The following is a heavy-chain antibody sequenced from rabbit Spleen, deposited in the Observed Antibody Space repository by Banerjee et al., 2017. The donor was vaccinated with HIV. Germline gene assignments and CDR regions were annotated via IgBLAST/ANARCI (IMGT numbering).Heavy chain of an antibody. V-gene: IGHV1S40*01. CDR1: GFSFNSGYD. Sequence: QSLEESGGGLVKPGASLTLTCKASGFSFNSGYDMCWVRQAPGKGLEWIACIYAGSSGSTYSATWAKGRFTISKTSSTTVTLQMTSLTAADTATYFCARGRYRDSNSYYVLWGQGTLVTVS. J-gene: IGHJ4*01. CDR2: IYAGSSGST. D-gene: IGHD8-1*01. CDR3: ARGRYRDSNSYYVL.